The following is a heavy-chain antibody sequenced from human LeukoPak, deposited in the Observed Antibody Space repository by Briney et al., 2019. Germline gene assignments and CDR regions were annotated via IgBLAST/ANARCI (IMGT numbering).Heavy chain of an antibody. Sequence: ASVKVSCKASGYTFTGYYMHWVRQAPGRGLEWMGWINPNSGGTNYAQKFQGRVTMTRDTSISTAYMELSRLRSDDTAVYYCARDSGWNYVPLYWGQGTLVTVSS. CDR3: ARDSGWNYVPLY. CDR1: GYTFTGYY. CDR2: INPNSGGT. J-gene: IGHJ4*02. V-gene: IGHV1-2*02. D-gene: IGHD1-7*01.